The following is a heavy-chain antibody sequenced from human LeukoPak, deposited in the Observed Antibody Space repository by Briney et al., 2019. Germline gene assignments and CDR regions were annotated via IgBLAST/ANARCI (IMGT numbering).Heavy chain of an antibody. Sequence: SETLSLTCAVYGGSFSGYYWSWIRQPPGKGLEWIGEINHSGSTNYNPSLKSRVTISVDTSKNQFSLKLSSVTAADTAVYYCASTSYDSSGYYYVGDALDIWGQGTMVTVSS. J-gene: IGHJ3*02. D-gene: IGHD3-22*01. CDR2: INHSGST. V-gene: IGHV4-34*01. CDR3: ASTSYDSSGYYYVGDALDI. CDR1: GGSFSGYY.